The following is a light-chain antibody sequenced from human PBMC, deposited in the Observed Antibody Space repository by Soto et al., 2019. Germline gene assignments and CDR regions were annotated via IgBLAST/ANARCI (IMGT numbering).Light chain of an antibody. CDR1: QRVSSDS. V-gene: IGKV3-20*01. CDR2: DAS. Sequence: EIVLTQSPGTLSLSPGERAILSCRASQRVSSDSLAWYRQKPGQAPRLLVYDASSRATCIPDRCSGSGSGTHFTLTISRLEPEDLAVSSCQQYGSAPRPFGQGPKVEIK. J-gene: IGKJ1*01. CDR3: QQYGSAPRP.